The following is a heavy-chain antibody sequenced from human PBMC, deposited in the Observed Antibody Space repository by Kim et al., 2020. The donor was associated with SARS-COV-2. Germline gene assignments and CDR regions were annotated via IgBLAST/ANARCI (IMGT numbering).Heavy chain of an antibody. CDR3: ARDSKELRYFDWFPITRSAFDI. Sequence: ASVKVSCKASGYTFTSYGISWVRQAPGQGLEWMGWISAYNGNTSYAQKLQGRVTMTTDTSTSTAYMELRSLRSDDTAVYYCARDSKELRYFDWFPITRSAFDIWGQGTMVTVSS. CDR1: GYTFTSYG. D-gene: IGHD3-9*01. J-gene: IGHJ3*02. CDR2: ISAYNGNT. V-gene: IGHV1-18*01.